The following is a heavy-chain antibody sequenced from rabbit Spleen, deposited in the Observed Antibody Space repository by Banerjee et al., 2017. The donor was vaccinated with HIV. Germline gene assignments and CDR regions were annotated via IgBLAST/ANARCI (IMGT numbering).Heavy chain of an antibody. CDR1: GFDFSSDA. CDR2: IYAGSSGAT. V-gene: IGHV1S40*01. D-gene: IGHD8-1*01. CDR3: ARDAGTSFSTYGMDL. J-gene: IGHJ6*01. Sequence: QSLEESGGDLVQPEGSLTLTCKASGFDFSSDAMCWVRQAPGKGPEWIACIYAGSSGATYSATWAKGRFTISKTSSTTVTLQMTSLTVADTATYFCARDAGTSFSTYGMDLWGPGTLVTVS.